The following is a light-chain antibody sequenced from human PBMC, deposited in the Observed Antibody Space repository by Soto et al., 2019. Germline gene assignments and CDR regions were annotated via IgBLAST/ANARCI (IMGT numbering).Light chain of an antibody. Sequence: DIQMTQSPSSLSASIGDRVTVTCRASQGISNYLAWYQQKPGKVPKLLIYGASTLQSGVPARFSGSGSGTDFTLTISSLQPEDVATYYCQKYDSDPWTFGQGTKVEIK. J-gene: IGKJ1*01. CDR1: QGISNY. V-gene: IGKV1-27*01. CDR3: QKYDSDPWT. CDR2: GAS.